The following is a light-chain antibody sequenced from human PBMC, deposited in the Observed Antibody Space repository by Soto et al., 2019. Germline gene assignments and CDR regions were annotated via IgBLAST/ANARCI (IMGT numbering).Light chain of an antibody. J-gene: IGKJ2*01. Sequence: EIVLTQSPGTLSLSPGERATLSCRASQSISSNYLAWYQQKPGQAPRLLIYGASSRATGIPDRFSGSGSGTDFTLTISRLEPEDFAVYYCQQYGSSPYTFDQGTKLEIK. V-gene: IGKV3-20*01. CDR2: GAS. CDR3: QQYGSSPYT. CDR1: QSISSNY.